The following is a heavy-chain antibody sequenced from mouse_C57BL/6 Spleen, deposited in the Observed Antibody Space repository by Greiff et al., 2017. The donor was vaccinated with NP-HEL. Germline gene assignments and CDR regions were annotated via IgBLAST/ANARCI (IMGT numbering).Heavy chain of an antibody. D-gene: IGHD2-3*01. CDR1: GFTFSDYG. J-gene: IGHJ4*01. Sequence: DVKLVESGGGLVKPGGSLKLSCAASGFTFSDYGMHWVRQAPEKGLEWVAYISSGSSTIYYADTVKGRFTISRDNAKNTLFLQMTSLRSEDTAMYYCERDDYYNYAMDYWGQGTSVTVSS. CDR3: ERDDYYNYAMDY. V-gene: IGHV5-17*01. CDR2: ISSGSSTI.